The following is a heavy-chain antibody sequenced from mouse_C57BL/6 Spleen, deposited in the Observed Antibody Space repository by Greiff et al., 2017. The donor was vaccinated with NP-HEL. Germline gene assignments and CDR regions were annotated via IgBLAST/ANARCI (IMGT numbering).Heavy chain of an antibody. Sequence: VQLKESGPELVKPGASVKLSCKASGYTFTSYDINWVKQRPGQGLEWIGWIYPRDGSTKYNEKFKGKATLTVDTSSSTAYMELHSLTSEDSAVYFCAREDSSVYWGQGTTLTVSS. V-gene: IGHV1-85*01. J-gene: IGHJ2*01. CDR3: AREDSSVY. CDR2: IYPRDGST. CDR1: GYTFTSYD. D-gene: IGHD3-2*02.